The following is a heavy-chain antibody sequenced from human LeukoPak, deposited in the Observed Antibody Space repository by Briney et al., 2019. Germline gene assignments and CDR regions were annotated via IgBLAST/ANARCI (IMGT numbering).Heavy chain of an antibody. CDR2: IVVGSGNT. D-gene: IGHD6-19*01. Sequence: SVKVSCKASGFTFTSSAVQWVRQARGQRLEWIGWIVVGSGNTNYAQKFQERVTITRDMSTSTAYMELSSLRSEDTAVYYCARLSSGWYEFDYWGQGSLVTVSS. J-gene: IGHJ4*02. CDR3: ARLSSGWYEFDY. V-gene: IGHV1-58*01. CDR1: GFTFTSSA.